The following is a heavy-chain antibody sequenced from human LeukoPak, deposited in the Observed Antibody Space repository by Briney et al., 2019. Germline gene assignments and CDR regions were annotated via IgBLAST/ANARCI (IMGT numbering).Heavy chain of an antibody. V-gene: IGHV1-2*02. D-gene: IGHD3-3*01. CDR3: ARGFGGDLRFYYFDY. CDR2: INPNSGGT. CDR1: GYTFTGYY. Sequence: ASVKVSCKASGYTFTGYYMHWVRQAPGQGLEWMGWINPNSGGTNYAQKFQGRVTMTRDTSISTAYMELSRLRADDTAVYYCARGFGGDLRFYYFDYWGQGPWSPSPQ. J-gene: IGHJ4*02.